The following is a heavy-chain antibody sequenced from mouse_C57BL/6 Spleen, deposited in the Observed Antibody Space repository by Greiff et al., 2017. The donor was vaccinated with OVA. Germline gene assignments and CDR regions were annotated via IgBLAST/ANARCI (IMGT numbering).Heavy chain of an antibody. CDR3: ARGGQGYFDV. CDR2: ISYSGST. D-gene: IGHD3-3*01. CDR1: GYSITSGYD. Sequence: EVQVVESGPGMVKPSQSLSLTCTVTGYSITSGYDWHWIRHFPGNKLEWMGYISYSGSTNYNPSLKSRISITHDTSKNHFFLKLNSVTTEDTATYYCARGGQGYFDVWGTGTTVTVSS. V-gene: IGHV3-1*01. J-gene: IGHJ1*03.